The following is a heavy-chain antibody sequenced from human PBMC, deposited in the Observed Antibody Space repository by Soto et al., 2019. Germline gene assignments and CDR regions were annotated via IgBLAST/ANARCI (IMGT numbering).Heavy chain of an antibody. J-gene: IGHJ4*02. V-gene: IGHV3-33*01. Sequence: QVQLVESGGGVVQPGRSLRLSCAASGFTFSSYGMHWVRQAPGKGLEWVAVIWYDGSNKYYADSVKGRFTISRDNSKNTLYLQMNSLRAEDTAVYYCAREYHYYDSSGYYYGGWGQGTLVTVSS. CDR3: AREYHYYDSSGYYYGG. CDR2: IWYDGSNK. CDR1: GFTFSSYG. D-gene: IGHD3-22*01.